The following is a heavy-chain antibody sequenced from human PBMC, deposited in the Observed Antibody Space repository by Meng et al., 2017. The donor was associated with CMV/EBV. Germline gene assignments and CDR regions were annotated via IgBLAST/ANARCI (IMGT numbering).Heavy chain of an antibody. CDR2: IYSGGST. Sequence: ESLKISCAASGFTVSSNYMSWVRQAPGKGLEWVSVIYSGGSTYYADSVKGRFTISRDNSKNTLYLQMNSLRAEDTAVYYCARGATVTVEDYWGQGTLVTVSS. V-gene: IGHV3-53*01. CDR3: ARGATVTVEDY. CDR1: GFTVSSNY. J-gene: IGHJ4*02. D-gene: IGHD4-17*01.